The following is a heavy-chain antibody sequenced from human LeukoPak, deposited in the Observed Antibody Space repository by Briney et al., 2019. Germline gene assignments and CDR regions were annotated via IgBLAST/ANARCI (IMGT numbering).Heavy chain of an antibody. V-gene: IGHV4-31*03. D-gene: IGHD3-22*01. CDR2: IYYSGST. CDR3: AGGSNYYDSSGYYPN. J-gene: IGHJ4*02. Sequence: PSETLSRTCTVSAGSSSSVGYSWRSLRQHPGKGLEWIGYIYYSGSTYYNPSLKSRITISIDKSNNQFSLGLSSVTAADTAVYYCAGGSNYYDSSGYYPNWGQGTLVTVSS. CDR1: AGSSSSVGYS.